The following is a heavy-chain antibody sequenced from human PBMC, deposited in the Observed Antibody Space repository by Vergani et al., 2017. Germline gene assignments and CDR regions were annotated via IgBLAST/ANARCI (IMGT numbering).Heavy chain of an antibody. Sequence: QLQLQESGPGLVKPSETLSLTCTVSGVSIGSNSYYWGWIRQPPGKGLEWIGTIYYTGTTYYNEAHKSRLTISVDTSKNQFSLNLTSVTAADTAVYYCARDNALRWLQRNAFDIWGQGTMVTVSS. CDR1: GVSIGSNSYY. CDR2: IYYTGTT. D-gene: IGHD5-24*01. V-gene: IGHV4-39*02. J-gene: IGHJ3*02. CDR3: ARDNALRWLQRNAFDI.